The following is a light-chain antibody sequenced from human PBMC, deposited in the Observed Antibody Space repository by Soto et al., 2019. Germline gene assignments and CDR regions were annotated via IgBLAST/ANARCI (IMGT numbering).Light chain of an antibody. CDR3: QQRSNWPPLT. CDR1: QSVSSY. CDR2: DAS. V-gene: IGKV3-11*01. Sequence: EIVLTQSPATLSLSPGERATLSCRASQSVSSYLAWYQQKPGQAPRLLIYDASNRATGIPARFSGSGSGTDFTLPISSLEPEDFAVYYCQQRSNWPPLTFGGGTKVKIK. J-gene: IGKJ4*01.